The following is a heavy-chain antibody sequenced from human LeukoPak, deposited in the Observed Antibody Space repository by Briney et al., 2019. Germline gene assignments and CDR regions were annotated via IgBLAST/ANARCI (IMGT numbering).Heavy chain of an antibody. CDR1: GYSFSSYW. CDR2: IYPGDSDT. CDR3: ARLVGGCSGSSRQLDY. Sequence: GESLKISCKGSGYSFSSYWIGWVRQMPGKGLEWMGIIYPGDSDTRYSPSFQGQVTISADKSISTAYLQWSSLKASDTAIYYSARLVGGCSGSSRQLDYWGQGTLVTVSS. J-gene: IGHJ4*02. V-gene: IGHV5-51*01. D-gene: IGHD2-15*01.